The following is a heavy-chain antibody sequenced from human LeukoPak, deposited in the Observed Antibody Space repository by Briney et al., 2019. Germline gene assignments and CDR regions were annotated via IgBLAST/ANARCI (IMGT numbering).Heavy chain of an antibody. D-gene: IGHD3-10*01. CDR2: INQDETEK. Sequence: PGGPLRLSCGASGFTFSSYWMSWVRQAPGKGLEWVATINQDETEKYYVDSVTGRFTISRDNAKNSLYLQMNSLRADDTAVYYCVKPYYYSSGSLSWGQGTLVTVSS. CDR3: VKPYYYSSGSLS. V-gene: IGHV3-7*01. CDR1: GFTFSSYW. J-gene: IGHJ4*02.